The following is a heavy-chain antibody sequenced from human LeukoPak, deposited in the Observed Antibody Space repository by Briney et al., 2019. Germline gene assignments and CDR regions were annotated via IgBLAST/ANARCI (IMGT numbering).Heavy chain of an antibody. V-gene: IGHV1-18*01. Sequence: ASVKVSCKASGGTFSSYGISWVRQAPGQGLEWMGWISAYNGNTNYAQKLQGRVTMTTDTSTSTAYMELRSLRSDDTAVYYCARATFHPARPGWFDPWGQGTLVTVSS. J-gene: IGHJ5*02. CDR1: GGTFSSYG. CDR3: ARATFHPARPGWFDP. D-gene: IGHD6-6*01. CDR2: ISAYNGNT.